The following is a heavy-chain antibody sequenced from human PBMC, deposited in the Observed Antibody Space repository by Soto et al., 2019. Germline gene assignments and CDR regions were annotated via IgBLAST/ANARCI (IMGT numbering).Heavy chain of an antibody. V-gene: IGHV1-18*01. CDR1: GYTFTSYG. CDR3: AREGRVDTAMVTFDP. D-gene: IGHD5-18*01. Sequence: ASVKVSCKASGYTFTSYGISWVRQAPGQGLEWMGWISAYNGNTNYAQKLQDRVTMTTDTSTSTAYMELRSLRSDDTAVYYCAREGRVDTAMVTFDPWGQGTLVTVSS. J-gene: IGHJ5*02. CDR2: ISAYNGNT.